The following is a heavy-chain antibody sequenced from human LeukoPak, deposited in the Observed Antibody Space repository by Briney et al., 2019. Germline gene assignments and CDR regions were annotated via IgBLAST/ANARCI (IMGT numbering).Heavy chain of an antibody. CDR1: GYTFTGYY. CDR3: ARVVPAAISGPYYYYYYYMDV. Sequence: ASVKVSCKASGYTFTGYYMHWVRQAPGQGLEWMGWINPNSGGTNYAQKFQGRVTMTRDTSISTAYMELSRLRSDDTAVYYCARVVPAAISGPYYYYYYYMDVWGKGATVTVSS. CDR2: INPNSGGT. V-gene: IGHV1-2*02. J-gene: IGHJ6*03. D-gene: IGHD2-2*02.